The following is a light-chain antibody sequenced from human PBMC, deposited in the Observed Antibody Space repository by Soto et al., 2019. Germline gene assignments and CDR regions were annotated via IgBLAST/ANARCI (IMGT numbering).Light chain of an antibody. CDR2: GAS. CDR1: QSVSSK. J-gene: IGKJ1*01. Sequence: EIVLTQSPGTLSVSPGERATLSCRASQSVSSKLAWYQQKPGQAPRLLFYGASTGATGIPATFSGSGSETEFTPSISSLQSEDFAVYYCQQYNNWPGTFGQGTKVEIK. CDR3: QQYNNWPGT. V-gene: IGKV3-15*01.